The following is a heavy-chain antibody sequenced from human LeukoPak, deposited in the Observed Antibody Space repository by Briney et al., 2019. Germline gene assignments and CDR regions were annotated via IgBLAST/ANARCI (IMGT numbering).Heavy chain of an antibody. Sequence: GASLRLSCVASGLTFDNFSMGWVRQAPGKGLEWVSTISSRATNTYYADSVKGRFTISRDNSKNTLYLELNTLRAEDTAVYYCAAGGRYTYGYGDLGQGTLVTVSS. V-gene: IGHV3-23*01. CDR3: AAGGRYTYGYGD. J-gene: IGHJ4*02. CDR1: GLTFDNFS. CDR2: ISSRATNT. D-gene: IGHD5-18*01.